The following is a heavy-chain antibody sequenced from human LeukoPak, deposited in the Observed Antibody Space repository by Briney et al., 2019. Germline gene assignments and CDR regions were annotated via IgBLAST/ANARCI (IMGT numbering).Heavy chain of an antibody. J-gene: IGHJ3*02. Sequence: NASETLSLTCTVSGGSISSYYWSWIRQPPGKGLEWIGYIYYSGSTNYNPSLKSRVTISVDTSKNQFSLKLSSVTAADTAVYYCARGTTADRLAWNAFDIWGQGTMVTVSS. D-gene: IGHD2/OR15-2a*01. CDR3: ARGTTADRLAWNAFDI. CDR1: GGSISSYY. CDR2: IYYSGST. V-gene: IGHV4-59*01.